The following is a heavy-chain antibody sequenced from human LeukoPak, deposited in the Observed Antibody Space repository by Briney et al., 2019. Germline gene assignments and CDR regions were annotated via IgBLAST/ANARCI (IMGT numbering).Heavy chain of an antibody. J-gene: IGHJ6*03. CDR1: GGSISSSSYY. V-gene: IGHV4-39*01. CDR3: ARHAYYDFWSGYLGTSYYYYYIDV. D-gene: IGHD3-3*01. Sequence: SETLSLTCTVSGGSISSSSYYWGWIRQPPGKGLEWIGSIYYSGSTYYNPSLKSRVTTSVDTSKNQFSLKLSSVTAADTAVYYCARHAYYDFWSGYLGTSYYYYYIDVWGKGTTVTVSS. CDR2: IYYSGST.